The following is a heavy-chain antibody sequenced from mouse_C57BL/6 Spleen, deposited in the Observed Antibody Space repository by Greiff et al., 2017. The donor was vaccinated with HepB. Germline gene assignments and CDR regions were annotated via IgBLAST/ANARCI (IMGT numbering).Heavy chain of an antibody. CDR2: INPSTGGT. V-gene: IGHV1-42*01. D-gene: IGHD2-3*01. J-gene: IGHJ3*01. Sequence: DVKLVESGPELVKPGASVKISCKASGYSFTGYYMNWVKQSPEKSLEWIGEINPSTGGTTYNQKFKAKATLTVDKSSSTAYMQLKSLTSEDSAVYYCARDRYFFAYWGQGTLVTVSA. CDR3: ARDRYFFAY. CDR1: GYSFTGYY.